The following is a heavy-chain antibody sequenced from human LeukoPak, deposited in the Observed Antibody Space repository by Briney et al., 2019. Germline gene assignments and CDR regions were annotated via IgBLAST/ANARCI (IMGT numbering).Heavy chain of an antibody. CDR3: AGYVLGDAFDI. CDR2: IWYDGSNK. CDR1: GFTFSNYG. D-gene: IGHD3-3*02. J-gene: IGHJ3*02. Sequence: PGGSLRLSCAASGFTFSNYGMHWVRQAPGKGLEWVAVIWYDGSNKYYADSVKGRFTISRDNSKNTLYLQMNSLRAEDTAVYYCAGYVLGDAFDIWGQGTMVTVSS. V-gene: IGHV3-33*01.